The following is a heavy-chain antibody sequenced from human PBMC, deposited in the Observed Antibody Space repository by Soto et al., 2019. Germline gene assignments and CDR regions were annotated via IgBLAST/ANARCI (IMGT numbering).Heavy chain of an antibody. CDR3: ARGPGTILDGMDV. CDR1: GYTFTGYY. J-gene: IGHJ6*04. CDR2: INPNSGGT. Sequence: ASVKVSCKASGYTFTGYYMHWVRQAPGQGLEWMGWINPNSGGTDYAQKFQGWVTMTRDTYISTAYMELSRLRSDDTAVYYCARGPGTILDGMDVWGKGTTATVSP. V-gene: IGHV1-2*04. D-gene: IGHD1-7*01.